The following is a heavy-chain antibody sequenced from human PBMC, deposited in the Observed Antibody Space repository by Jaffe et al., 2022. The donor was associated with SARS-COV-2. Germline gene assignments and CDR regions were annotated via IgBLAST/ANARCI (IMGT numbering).Heavy chain of an antibody. CDR2: IYYSGST. Sequence: QVQLQESGPGLVKPSETLSLTCTVSGGSISSYYWSWIRQPPGKGLEWIGYIYYSGSTNYNPSLKSRVTISVDTSKNQFSLKLSSVTAADTAVYYCARSVWFGELLEESYGMDVWGQGTTVTVSS. D-gene: IGHD3-10*01. V-gene: IGHV4-59*01. CDR3: ARSVWFGELLEESYGMDV. J-gene: IGHJ6*02. CDR1: GGSISSYY.